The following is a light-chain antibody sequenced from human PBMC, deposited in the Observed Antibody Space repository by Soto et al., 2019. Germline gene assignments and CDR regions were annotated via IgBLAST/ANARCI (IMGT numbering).Light chain of an antibody. V-gene: IGKV3-15*01. CDR2: GAS. CDR3: QQYNNWWT. CDR1: QSVSSY. Sequence: EMVMTQSPATLSVSPRERATLSCRASQSVSSYLAWYQQKPGQAPRLLIYGASTRATGIPARFSGSGSGTEFTLTISSLQSEDFAVYYCQQYNNWWTFGQGTKVEIK. J-gene: IGKJ1*01.